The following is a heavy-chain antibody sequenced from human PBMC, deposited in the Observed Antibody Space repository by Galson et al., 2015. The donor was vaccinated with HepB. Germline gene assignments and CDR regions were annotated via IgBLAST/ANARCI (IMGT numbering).Heavy chain of an antibody. CDR3: AKDMQATY. J-gene: IGHJ4*02. CDR1: GFTFSSAA. CDR2: ISSSGDST. V-gene: IGHV3-23*01. Sequence: SLRLSCAASGFTFSSAAMTWVRQAPGKGLEWVSLISSSGDSTYYADSVKGRFTISRDDSKNTLYLHMNNLRAEDTALYYCAKDMQATYWGQGTQVTVSS. D-gene: IGHD2-2*01.